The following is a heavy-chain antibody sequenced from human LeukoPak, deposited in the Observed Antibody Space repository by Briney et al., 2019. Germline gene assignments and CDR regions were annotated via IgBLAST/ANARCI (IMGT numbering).Heavy chain of an antibody. D-gene: IGHD6-25*01. CDR2: IWYDGSRK. V-gene: IGHV3-33*01. CDR1: GFTFSAYG. Sequence: GGSLRRSCAASGFTFSAYGMHWVRQAPGKGLEWVAVIWYDGSRKYYADSVKGRFTISRDNSKNTLYLQMNSLRAEDTAVYYCARCTAAEAFDFWGRGTMLTVSS. CDR3: ARCTAAEAFDF. J-gene: IGHJ3*01.